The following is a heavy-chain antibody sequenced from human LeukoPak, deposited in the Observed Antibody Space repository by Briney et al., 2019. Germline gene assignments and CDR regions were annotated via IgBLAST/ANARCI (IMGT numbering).Heavy chain of an antibody. CDR1: GYSISSGYY. CDR3: ARVSGYHWESFYDY. V-gene: IGHV4-38-2*02. D-gene: IGHD5-12*01. J-gene: IGHJ4*02. Sequence: SETLSLTCTVSGYSISSGYYWGWIRQPPGKGLEWIGSLYHSGSTYYNPSLKSRVTISVDTSKNQFSLKLRSVTAADTAVYYCARVSGYHWESFYDYWGQGTLVTVSS. CDR2: LYHSGST.